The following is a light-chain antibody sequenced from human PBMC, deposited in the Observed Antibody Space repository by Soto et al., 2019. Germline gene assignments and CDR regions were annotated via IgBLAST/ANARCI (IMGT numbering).Light chain of an antibody. CDR2: GAS. CDR3: QQYDIWPGT. CDR1: RSVSSN. Sequence: EIVMTQSPATLSVSPGERGTLSCRASRSVSSNLAWYQQKPGQAPRLLIYGASTRATGTPARFSGSGSGTEFSLTISSLQSEDFAVYYCQQYDIWPGTFGRGTKLEIK. J-gene: IGKJ2*02. V-gene: IGKV3-15*01.